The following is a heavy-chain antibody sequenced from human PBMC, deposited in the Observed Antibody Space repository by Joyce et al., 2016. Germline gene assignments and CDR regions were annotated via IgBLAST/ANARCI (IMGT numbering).Heavy chain of an antibody. J-gene: IGHJ4*02. CDR2: IKSKTSGETT. D-gene: IGHD3-10*01. Sequence: EVQVAEYGGGLVKPGGSLRLSCAASGFTFNVAWVTWVRQAPGKGMEWVSLIKSKTSGETTEYAAPIKGRFTISRDDSKNTVSLQMNGLRTEDTAVYFCAADVAEVGFGELDHWGQGTLVTVSS. V-gene: IGHV3-15*01. CDR1: GFTFNVAW. CDR3: AADVAEVGFGELDH.